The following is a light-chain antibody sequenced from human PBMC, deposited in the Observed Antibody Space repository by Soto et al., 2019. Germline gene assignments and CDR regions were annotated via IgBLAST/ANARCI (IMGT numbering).Light chain of an antibody. J-gene: IGKJ3*01. CDR2: GAS. CDR1: QSISSTY. Sequence: PGERATLSCRASQSISSTYLAWYQQKPGQAPRLLIYGASSRATGIPDRFSGSGSGTDFTLTISRLEPEDFAVYYCQQYGSSPPFTFGPGTKVDIK. V-gene: IGKV3-20*01. CDR3: QQYGSSPPFT.